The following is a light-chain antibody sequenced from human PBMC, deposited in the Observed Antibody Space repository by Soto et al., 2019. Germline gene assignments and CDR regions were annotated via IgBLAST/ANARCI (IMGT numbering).Light chain of an antibody. V-gene: IGKV4-1*01. Sequence: DIEMTQSPDSLAVSLGESATINCKSSQSVLYSSNNKNYLAWYQQKPGQPPKLLIYWASTRESGVPDRFSGSGSGTDFTLTISSLQAEDVAVYYCQQYYRTPSFTFGQGTRLEI. CDR3: QQYYRTPSFT. CDR2: WAS. J-gene: IGKJ5*01. CDR1: QSVLYSSNNKNY.